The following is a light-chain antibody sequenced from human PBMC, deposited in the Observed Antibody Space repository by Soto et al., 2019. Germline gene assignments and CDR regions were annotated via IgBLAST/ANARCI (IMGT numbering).Light chain of an antibody. Sequence: TVLTQSPATLSLSPGERATLSCNASQSIGNSLGWFQQKPGQAPRLLIDDAFNRATGIPARFTGSGSGSDFTLTISSLQPEDFGVYYCRQRYKWPLTFGGGTKVEIK. J-gene: IGKJ4*01. CDR3: RQRYKWPLT. CDR2: DAF. V-gene: IGKV3-11*01. CDR1: QSIGNS.